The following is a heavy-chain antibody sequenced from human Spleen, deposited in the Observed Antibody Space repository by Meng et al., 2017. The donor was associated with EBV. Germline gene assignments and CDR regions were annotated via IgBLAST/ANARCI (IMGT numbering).Heavy chain of an antibody. V-gene: IGHV1-18*01. D-gene: IGHD4-17*01. CDR1: GYPFTSYG. J-gene: IGHJ4*02. CDR3: ARAAATVDF. Sequence: QVQLVQSGSEVQKPGAAVKVSCNTSGYPFTSYGISWVRQAPGQGLEWMGWISPHNDDTNYAQNLQGRLTMTKDTSTSTAYMELRSLRSDDTAVYYCARAAATVDFWGQGTLVTASS. CDR2: ISPHNDDT.